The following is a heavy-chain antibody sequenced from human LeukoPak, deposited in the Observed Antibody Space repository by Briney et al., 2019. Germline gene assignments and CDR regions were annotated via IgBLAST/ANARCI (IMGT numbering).Heavy chain of an antibody. J-gene: IGHJ4*02. D-gene: IGHD3-3*01. CDR2: ISTNNGNT. Sequence: GASVKVSCKASGYTFTRYGITWMRQAPGQGLEWMGWISTNNGNTNYVQKFQGRVTMTTDTSTSTAYMELRSLTSDDTAVYYCARDLEFPDYWGQGTLVTVSS. CDR1: GYTFTRYG. CDR3: ARDLEFPDY. V-gene: IGHV1-18*01.